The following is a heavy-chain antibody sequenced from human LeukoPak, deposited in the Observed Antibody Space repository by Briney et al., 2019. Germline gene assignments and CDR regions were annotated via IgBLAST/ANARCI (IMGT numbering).Heavy chain of an antibody. CDR2: VYTSGST. J-gene: IGHJ6*03. CDR3: ARESGYDFLSYYFMDV. D-gene: IGHD5-12*01. Sequence: KSSETLSLTCTVSGGSISNYYWSWIRQPAGKGLEWIGRVYTSGSTNYNPSLKSRVTMSVDTSKNQFSLKLSSVTAADTAVYYCARESGYDFLSYYFMDVWGKGTTVTVSS. V-gene: IGHV4-4*07. CDR1: GGSISNYY.